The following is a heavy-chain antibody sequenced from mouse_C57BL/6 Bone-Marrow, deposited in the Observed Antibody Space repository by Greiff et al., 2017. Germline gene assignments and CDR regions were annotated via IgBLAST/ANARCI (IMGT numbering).Heavy chain of an antibody. CDR3: ERKVRDYGSRGLDY. CDR1: GYTFTSYG. J-gene: IGHJ2*01. D-gene: IGHD1-1*01. V-gene: IGHV1-81*01. CDR2: IYLRSGNT. Sequence: QVQLKQSGAELARPGASVKLSCKASGYTFTSYGISWVKQRTGQGLVWIGEIYLRSGNTHYNEKFKGKATLTADKSSSTAYMELRSLTAEDSAVYFCERKVRDYGSRGLDYWGQGTTLTVSS.